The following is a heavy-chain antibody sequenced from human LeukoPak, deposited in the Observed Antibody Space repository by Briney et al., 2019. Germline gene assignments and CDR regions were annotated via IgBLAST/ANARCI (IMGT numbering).Heavy chain of an antibody. J-gene: IGHJ3*02. CDR1: GYTFTSFD. V-gene: IGHV1-8*03. D-gene: IGHD6-13*01. CDR2: MNPNSGNT. Sequence: ASVKVSCKASGYTFTSFDINWVRQATGQGLEWMGWMNPNSGNTGYAQKFQGRVTITRNTSISTAYMELSSLRSEDTALYYCARESSSSWYERAFDIWGQGTMVTVSS. CDR3: ARESSSSWYERAFDI.